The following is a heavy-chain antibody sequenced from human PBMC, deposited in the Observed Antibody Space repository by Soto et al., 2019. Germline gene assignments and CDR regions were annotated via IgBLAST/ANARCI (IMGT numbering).Heavy chain of an antibody. Sequence: ASVKASCKASGYTFTSYYMHWVRQAPEQGLEWMGIINPSGGSTSYAQKFQGRVTMTRDTSTSTVYMELSSLRSEDTAVYYCARDDLPTTIVRGVPSFDYWGQGTLVTVSS. J-gene: IGHJ4*02. CDR3: ARDDLPTTIVRGVPSFDY. V-gene: IGHV1-46*03. CDR1: GYTFTSYY. CDR2: INPSGGST. D-gene: IGHD3-10*01.